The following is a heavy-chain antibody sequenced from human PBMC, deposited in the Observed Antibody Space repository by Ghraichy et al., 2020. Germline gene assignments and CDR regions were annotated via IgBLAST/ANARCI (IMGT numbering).Heavy chain of an antibody. CDR1: GGSFSGYY. V-gene: IGHV4-34*01. CDR2: INHSGST. CDR3: ARGDAHYYGSGSYEAPFDS. J-gene: IGHJ4*02. D-gene: IGHD3-10*01. Sequence: SETLSLTCAVYGGSFSGYYWSWIRQPPGKGLEWIGEINHSGSTNYNPSLESRITMSVDTSKNQFSLKLSSVTAADTAVYYCARGDAHYYGSGSYEAPFDSWGQGTLVTVSS.